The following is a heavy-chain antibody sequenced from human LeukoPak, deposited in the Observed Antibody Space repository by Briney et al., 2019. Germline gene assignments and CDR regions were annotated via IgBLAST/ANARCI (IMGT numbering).Heavy chain of an antibody. CDR3: AKNRQQLWERDAFDI. Sequence: GGSLRLSSAASGFTFSSYAMSWVRQAPGKGLEWVSVLSVSGGSTDYADSVKGRFSVSRDNSKNTLYLQMNSLRAEDTAVYYRAKNRQQLWERDAFDIWGQGTMVTVSS. D-gene: IGHD5-18*01. J-gene: IGHJ3*02. CDR1: GFTFSSYA. CDR2: LSVSGGST. V-gene: IGHV3-23*01.